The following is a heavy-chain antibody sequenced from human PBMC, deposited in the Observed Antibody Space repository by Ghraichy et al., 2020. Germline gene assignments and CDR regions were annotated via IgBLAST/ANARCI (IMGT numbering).Heavy chain of an antibody. Sequence: GGSLRLSCTASGFTFGDYAMSWFRQAPGKGLEWVGFIRSKAYGGTTEYAASVKGRFTISRDDSKSIAYLQMNSLKTEDTAVYYCTREWGPGGAWGFDYWGQGTLVTVSS. CDR2: IRSKAYGGTT. CDR3: TREWGPGGAWGFDY. V-gene: IGHV3-49*03. CDR1: GFTFGDYA. J-gene: IGHJ4*02. D-gene: IGHD3-16*01.